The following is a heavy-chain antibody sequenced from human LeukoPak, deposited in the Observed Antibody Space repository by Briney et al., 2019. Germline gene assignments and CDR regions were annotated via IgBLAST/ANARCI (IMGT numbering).Heavy chain of an antibody. V-gene: IGHV7-4-1*02. CDR1: GYTFTSYA. D-gene: IGHD3-10*01. Sequence: ASVKVSCKASGYTFTSYAMNWVRQAPGQGLEWMGWINTNTGNPTYAQGFTGRFVFSLDTSVSTAYLQISSLKAEDTAVYYCARDLVWIPKYYYGSGSRRGYFDYWGQGTLVTVSS. CDR2: INTNTGNP. CDR3: ARDLVWIPKYYYGSGSRRGYFDY. J-gene: IGHJ4*02.